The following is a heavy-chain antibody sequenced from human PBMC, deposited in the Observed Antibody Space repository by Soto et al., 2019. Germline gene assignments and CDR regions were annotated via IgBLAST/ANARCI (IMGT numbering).Heavy chain of an antibody. CDR1: GGAFSGYY. J-gene: IGHJ6*03. D-gene: IGHD3-16*02. CDR3: ARGHIVSSNFYFMEV. V-gene: IGHV4-34*02. Sequence: QVQLQQWGAGMLKPSETLSLTCAVYGGAFSGYYWTWVRQTPGKGLEWIGEKEHGGSTTYNPSLQSRVSISLDLVRKQVSLQLTSVTAADSATYYCARGHIVSSNFYFMEVWGKGTTDTVSS. CDR2: KEHGGST.